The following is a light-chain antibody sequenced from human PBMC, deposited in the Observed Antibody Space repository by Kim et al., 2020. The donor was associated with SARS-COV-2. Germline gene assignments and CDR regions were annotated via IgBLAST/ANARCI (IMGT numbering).Light chain of an antibody. Sequence: DIQMTQSPSTLSASVGDTVTITCRASQTVSTYLAWYQQKPGKAPKLLIYRTSTLENGIPARFSGSGSGTEFTLSISSLQPDNFATYYCQQYSTSYFTFAQGTRLEI. V-gene: IGKV1-5*03. J-gene: IGKJ2*01. CDR3: QQYSTSYFT. CDR2: RTS. CDR1: QTVSTY.